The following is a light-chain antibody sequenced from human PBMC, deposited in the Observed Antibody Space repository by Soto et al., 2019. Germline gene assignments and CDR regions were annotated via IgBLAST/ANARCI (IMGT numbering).Light chain of an antibody. J-gene: IGLJ1*01. CDR1: SSDVGGYNY. CDR3: FSYTSSTAYV. CDR2: EVS. V-gene: IGLV2-14*01. Sequence: QSVLTQPASVSGSPGQSITISCTGTSSDVGGYNYVSWYQLHLGKAPKLMIYEVSNRPSGISNRCSASKSGNTASLTISGLQAEDEADYYCFSYTSSTAYVLGTGTKLTVL.